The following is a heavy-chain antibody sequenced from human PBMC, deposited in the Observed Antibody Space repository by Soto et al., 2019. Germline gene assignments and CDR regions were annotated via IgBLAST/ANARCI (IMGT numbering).Heavy chain of an antibody. V-gene: IGHV3-23*01. Sequence: EVQLLESGGGLVQPGGSLRLSCAASGFTFNNYAMTWVRQAPGKGLEWVSTISGSDGSTYYADSVKGRLTISRDNSKNALYLQMSSLRAEDTALYYCVKDWPVDTCPCMDVWGQGTTVTVSS. CDR1: GFTFNNYA. CDR3: VKDWPVDTCPCMDV. J-gene: IGHJ6*01. CDR2: ISGSDGST.